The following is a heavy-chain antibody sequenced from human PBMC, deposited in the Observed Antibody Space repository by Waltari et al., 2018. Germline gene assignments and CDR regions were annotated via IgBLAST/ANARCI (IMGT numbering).Heavy chain of an antibody. Sequence: QLQLPESGPGLVKPSETLSLTCTVSGGSIISSSYSCGWIRQPPGKGLEWIGTTYYGGSTYDNRSLKSRVTISVDTSKNQFSLKLSSVTAADTAVYYCARRGYRGYWFDPWGQGTLVTVSS. V-gene: IGHV4-39*07. D-gene: IGHD5-18*01. CDR1: GGSIISSSYS. CDR2: TYYGGST. J-gene: IGHJ5*02. CDR3: ARRGYRGYWFDP.